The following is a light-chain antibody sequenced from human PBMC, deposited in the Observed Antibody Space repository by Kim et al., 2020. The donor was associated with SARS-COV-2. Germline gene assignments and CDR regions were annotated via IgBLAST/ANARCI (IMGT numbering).Light chain of an antibody. CDR2: TAS. Sequence: DIQMTQSPSSLSASVGDRVTITCRAGQTIRSYLNWYQQKPGEAPKLLIYTASSLQSGVPSRFSGSGSGTDFTLTISSLQPEDFATYYCQQSNSIPWTFGQGTKVDIK. CDR3: QQSNSIPWT. CDR1: QTIRSY. J-gene: IGKJ1*01. V-gene: IGKV1-39*01.